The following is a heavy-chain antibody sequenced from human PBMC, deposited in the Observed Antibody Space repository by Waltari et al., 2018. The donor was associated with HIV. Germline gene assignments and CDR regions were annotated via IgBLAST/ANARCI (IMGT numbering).Heavy chain of an antibody. CDR3: ATVLVRTSWVITTAPFDY. V-gene: IGHV3-53*01. D-gene: IGHD3-22*01. CDR1: GFAVINNH. J-gene: IGHJ4*02. CDR2: IYSNATT. Sequence: EVQLVESGGGLIQPGGSLRLACAASGFAVINNHISWVRQAPGKGLEWVSLIYSNATTYYADSVKGRFTISRDNSKNTLYLQMNSLRADDTAVYFCATVLVRTSWVITTAPFDYWGQGTLVTVSS.